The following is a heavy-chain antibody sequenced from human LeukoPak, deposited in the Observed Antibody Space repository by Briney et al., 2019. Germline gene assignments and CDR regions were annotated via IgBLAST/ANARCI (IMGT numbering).Heavy chain of an antibody. D-gene: IGHD6-6*01. Sequence: GGSLRLSCEASGFTFSSYWMHWVRQAPGKGLVWVSRINNDGSNTIYADSVKGRFTVSRDNAKNTLYLQMNSLRVEDTAVYYCARDRPHNWFDPWGQGTLVTDSS. CDR2: INNDGSNT. V-gene: IGHV3-74*01. J-gene: IGHJ5*02. CDR3: ARDRPHNWFDP. CDR1: GFTFSSYW.